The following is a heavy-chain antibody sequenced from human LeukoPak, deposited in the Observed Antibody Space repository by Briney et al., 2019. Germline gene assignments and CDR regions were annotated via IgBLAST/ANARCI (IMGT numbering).Heavy chain of an antibody. J-gene: IGHJ5*02. CDR1: GYTFNNYG. Sequence: ASVKVSCKASGYTFNNYGISWVRQAPGQGLEWMGWVSSYNGDTNYAQKFQGRVTLTRDMSTSTDSLELSSLRSEDTAVYYCARDNSVRDEAWWFNPWGQGTLVTVSS. CDR3: ARDNSVRDEAWWFNP. D-gene: IGHD5-24*01. CDR2: VSSYNGDT. V-gene: IGHV1-18*01.